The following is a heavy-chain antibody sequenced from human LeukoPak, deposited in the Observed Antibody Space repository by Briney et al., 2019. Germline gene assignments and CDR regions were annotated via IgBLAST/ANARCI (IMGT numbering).Heavy chain of an antibody. CDR3: ARAYSIRSPLDY. V-gene: IGHV4-34*01. Sequence: SETLSLTCAVYGGSFSGYYWSWIRQPPGKGLEWIGEINHSGSTNYNPSLKSRVTISVDTSKNQFSLKLSSVTAADTAVYYCARAYSIRSPLDYWGQGTLVTVSS. CDR1: GGSFSGYY. CDR2: INHSGST. D-gene: IGHD1-26*01. J-gene: IGHJ4*02.